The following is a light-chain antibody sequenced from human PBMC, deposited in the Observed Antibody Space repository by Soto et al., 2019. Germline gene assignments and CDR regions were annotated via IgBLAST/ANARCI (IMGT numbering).Light chain of an antibody. CDR3: AAWDDSLNGPV. Sequence: QSVLTQPPSASGTPGQRVTISCSGSSSNIGSEAVNWYQQLPGTAPKLLIYSNTQRPSGVLDRFSGSKSGTSASRAISGLQSEEEADYYCAAWDDSLNGPVFGGGTKLTVL. CDR2: SNT. CDR1: SSNIGSEA. V-gene: IGLV1-44*01. J-gene: IGLJ3*02.